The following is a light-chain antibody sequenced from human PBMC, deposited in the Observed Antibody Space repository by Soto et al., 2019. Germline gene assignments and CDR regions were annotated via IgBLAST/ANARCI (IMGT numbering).Light chain of an antibody. Sequence: QSALTQPAPVSGSPGQSITISCTGTSSDIGGYNYVSWYQQHPGKAPKLMIYEVSSRPSGVSNRFSGSKSGNTASLTISGLQAEDEADYFCGSYTSTSTLYVFGSGTKVTVL. CDR3: GSYTSTSTLYV. CDR2: EVS. CDR1: SSDIGGYNY. V-gene: IGLV2-14*01. J-gene: IGLJ1*01.